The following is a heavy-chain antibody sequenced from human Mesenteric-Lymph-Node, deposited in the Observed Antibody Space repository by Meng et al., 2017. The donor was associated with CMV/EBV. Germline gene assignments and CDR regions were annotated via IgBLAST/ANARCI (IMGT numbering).Heavy chain of an antibody. CDR2: IRYDGSNK. V-gene: IGHV3-30*02. D-gene: IGHD3-3*01. CDR3: AKHSTIFGVVSNHGFDM. CDR1: GFEFRNYG. Sequence: GESLKISCRASGFEFRNYGMHWVRQAPGKGLEWVAFIRYDGSNKYNVDSVKGRFIISRDNFKNTLYLEMSTLSSEDTAVYYCAKHSTIFGVVSNHGFDMWGLGTMVTVSS. J-gene: IGHJ3*02.